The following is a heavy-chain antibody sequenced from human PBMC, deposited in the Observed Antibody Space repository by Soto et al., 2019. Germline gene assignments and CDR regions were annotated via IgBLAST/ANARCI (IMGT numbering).Heavy chain of an antibody. CDR2: INPNSGGT. CDR1: GYTFTGYY. V-gene: IGHV1-2*02. D-gene: IGHD6-19*01. CDR3: ARDLPSGIAVAGP. Sequence: EASVKVSCKASGYTFTGYYMHWVRQAPGQGLEWMGWINPNSGGTNYAQKFQGRVTMTRDTSISTAYMELSRLRSDDTAVYYCARDLPSGIAVAGPWGQGTLVTVSS. J-gene: IGHJ5*02.